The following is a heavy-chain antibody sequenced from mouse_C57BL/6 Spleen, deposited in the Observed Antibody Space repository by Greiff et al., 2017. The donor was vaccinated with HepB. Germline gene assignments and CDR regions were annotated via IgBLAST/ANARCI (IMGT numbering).Heavy chain of an antibody. CDR1: GYTFTDYY. J-gene: IGHJ2*01. D-gene: IGHD1-1*01. Sequence: VQLKQSGPELVKPGASVKISCKASGYTFTDYYMNWVKQSHGKSLEWIGDINPNNGGTSYNQKFKGKATLTVDKSSSTAYMELRSLTSEDSAVYYCARNYGSSSFDYWGQGTTLTVSS. CDR3: ARNYGSSSFDY. V-gene: IGHV1-26*01. CDR2: INPNNGGT.